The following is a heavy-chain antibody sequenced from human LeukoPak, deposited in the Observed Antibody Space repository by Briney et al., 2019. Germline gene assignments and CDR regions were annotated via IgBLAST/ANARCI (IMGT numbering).Heavy chain of an antibody. Sequence: SQTLSLTCTVSGGSISSGVYYWSWIRQHPGKGLEWIGYIYYSGSTYYNPSLKSRATISIDTSKNQFSLKLSSVTAADTAIYYCARETLTTVTIDYWGQGTLVTVSS. CDR3: ARETLTTVTIDY. V-gene: IGHV4-31*03. J-gene: IGHJ4*02. CDR1: GGSISSGVYY. D-gene: IGHD4-17*01. CDR2: IYYSGST.